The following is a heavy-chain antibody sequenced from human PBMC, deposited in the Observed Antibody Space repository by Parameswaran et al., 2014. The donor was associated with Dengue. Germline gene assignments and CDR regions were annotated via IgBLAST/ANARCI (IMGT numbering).Heavy chain of an antibody. Sequence: RWIRQPPGKGLEWIGEINHSGSTNYNPSLKSRVTISVDTSKNQFSLKLSSVTAAGTAVYYCARGLAYGDYGAKFDYWGQGTLVTVSS. J-gene: IGHJ4*02. D-gene: IGHD4-17*01. CDR2: INHSGST. CDR3: ARGLAYGDYGAKFDY. V-gene: IGHV4-34*01.